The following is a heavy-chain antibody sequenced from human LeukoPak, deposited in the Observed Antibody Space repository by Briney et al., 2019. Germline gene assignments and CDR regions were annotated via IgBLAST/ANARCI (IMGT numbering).Heavy chain of an antibody. CDR1: GFTFSSYA. V-gene: IGHV3-23*01. D-gene: IGHD5-18*01. CDR3: ATQNSYGYRPHLGADY. CDR2: ISGSGGST. J-gene: IGHJ4*02. Sequence: GGSLRLSCAASGFTFSSYAMSWVRQVPGKGLEWVSAISGSGGSTYYADSVKGRFTISRDNSKNTLYLQMNSLRAEDTAVYYCATQNSYGYRPHLGADYWGQGTLVTVSS.